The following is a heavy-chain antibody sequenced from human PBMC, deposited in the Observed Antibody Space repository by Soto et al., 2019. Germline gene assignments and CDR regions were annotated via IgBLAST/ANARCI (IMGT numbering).Heavy chain of an antibody. D-gene: IGHD4-17*01. CDR1: GGSISSGGYY. CDR3: ARSPEATVTAFEY. CDR2: IFYSGRT. V-gene: IGHV4-31*03. J-gene: IGHJ4*02. Sequence: QVQLHASGPGLVKPSQTLSLTCTVSGGSISSGGYYLSWLRQHPGKGLAWFGYIFYSGRTYYNPSRNSRFTIAVETSKNEFSLQMSSVTAADTSVDYSARSPEATVTAFEYWGQGTLVTVS.